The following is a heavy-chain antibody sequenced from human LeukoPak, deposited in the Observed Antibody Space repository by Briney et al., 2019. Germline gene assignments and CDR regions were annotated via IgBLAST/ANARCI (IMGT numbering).Heavy chain of an antibody. CDR3: ARGYYAGFDH. V-gene: IGHV1-46*01. Sequence: ASVKVSCKASGYTFTSYYMHWVRQAPGQGLEWMGIINPGGGGTSYAQKFQGRVTMTRDTSTSTVYMELSSLRSEDTAVFYGARGYYAGFDHWGQGTLVTVSS. D-gene: IGHD3-10*01. J-gene: IGHJ4*02. CDR1: GYTFTSYY. CDR2: INPGGGGT.